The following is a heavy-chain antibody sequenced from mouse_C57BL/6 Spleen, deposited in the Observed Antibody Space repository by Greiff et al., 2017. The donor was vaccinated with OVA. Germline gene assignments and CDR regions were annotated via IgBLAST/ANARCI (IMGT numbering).Heavy chain of an antibody. Sequence: EVKVVESGGGLVKPGGSLKLSCAASGFTFSDYGMHWVRQAPEKGLEWVAYISSGSSPIYYADTVKGRFTISRDNAKNTLFLQMTSLRSEDTAMYYCVRYSNYFDYWGQGTTLTVSS. V-gene: IGHV5-17*01. D-gene: IGHD2-5*01. J-gene: IGHJ2*01. CDR1: GFTFSDYG. CDR3: VRYSNYFDY. CDR2: ISSGSSPI.